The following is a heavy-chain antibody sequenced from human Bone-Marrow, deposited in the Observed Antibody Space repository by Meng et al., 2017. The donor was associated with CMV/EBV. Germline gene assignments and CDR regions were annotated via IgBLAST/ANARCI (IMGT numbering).Heavy chain of an antibody. V-gene: IGHV3-15*01. CDR3: TTLGGSTWYGIDY. CDR2: ITSRSDGGTT. Sequence: SGFDLSDAWMSWVRQAAGKGLEWVGRITSRSDGGTTDYVAPVKSRFSISRDYSKNTLYLQMNSLKTEDTAVYYCTTLGGSTWYGIDYWGQGTLVTVSS. J-gene: IGHJ4*02. CDR1: GFDLSDAW. D-gene: IGHD6-13*01.